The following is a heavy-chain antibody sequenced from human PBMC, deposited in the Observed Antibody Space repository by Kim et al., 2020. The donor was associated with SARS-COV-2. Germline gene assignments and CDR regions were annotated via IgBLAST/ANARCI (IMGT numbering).Heavy chain of an antibody. CDR1: GFTFSSYG. CDR2: IWYDGSNK. Sequence: GGSLRLSCAASGFTFSSYGMHWVRQAPGKGLEWVAVIWYDGSNKYYADSVKGRFTISRDNSKNTLYLQMNSLRAEDTAVYYCARDYEYSSSLVYWGQGTLVTVSS. D-gene: IGHD6-6*01. J-gene: IGHJ4*02. CDR3: ARDYEYSSSLVY. V-gene: IGHV3-33*01.